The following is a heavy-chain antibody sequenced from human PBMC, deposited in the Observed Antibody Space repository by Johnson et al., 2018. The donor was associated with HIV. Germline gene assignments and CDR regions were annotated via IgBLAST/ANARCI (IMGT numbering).Heavy chain of an antibody. V-gene: IGHV3-23*04. J-gene: IGHJ3*02. D-gene: IGHD5-12*01. CDR3: AKEDEWLRLGSAFDI. CDR1: GFTFSSYA. CDR2: ISGSGIST. Sequence: VQVVESGGGLVQPGGSLRLSCAASGFTFSSYAMSWVRQAPGKGLEWVAGISGSGISTHYADSVKGQFTISRDNSKNTLYLQMNSLRAEDTAVYYCAKEDEWLRLGSAFDIWGHGTMVTVSS.